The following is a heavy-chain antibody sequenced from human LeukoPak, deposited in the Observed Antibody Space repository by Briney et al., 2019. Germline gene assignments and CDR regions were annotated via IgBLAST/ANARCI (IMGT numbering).Heavy chain of an antibody. Sequence: GGSLRLSCAASGFTFSSYGMHWVRQAPGKGLEWVAVIWYDGSNKYYADSVKGRFTISRDNSKNTLYLQMTSLRAEDTAVYYCARPGDSSFDPTYYYYGMDVWGQGTTVTVSS. V-gene: IGHV3-33*01. J-gene: IGHJ6*02. CDR3: ARPGDSSFDPTYYYYGMDV. D-gene: IGHD6-6*01. CDR2: IWYDGSNK. CDR1: GFTFSSYG.